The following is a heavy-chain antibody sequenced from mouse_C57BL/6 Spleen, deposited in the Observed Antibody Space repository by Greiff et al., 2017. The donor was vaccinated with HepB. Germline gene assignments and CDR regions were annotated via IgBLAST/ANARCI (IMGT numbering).Heavy chain of an antibody. CDR1: GFTFNTYA. J-gene: IGHJ4*01. V-gene: IGHV10-3*01. CDR3: VRDHYYGSRYYYAMDY. Sequence: GGGLVQPKGSLKLSCAASGFTFNTYAMHWVRQAPGKGLEWVARIRSKSSNYATYYADSVKDRFTISRDDSQSMLYLQMNNLKTEDTAMYYCVRDHYYGSRYYYAMDYWGQGTSVTVSS. D-gene: IGHD1-1*01. CDR2: IRSKSSNYAT.